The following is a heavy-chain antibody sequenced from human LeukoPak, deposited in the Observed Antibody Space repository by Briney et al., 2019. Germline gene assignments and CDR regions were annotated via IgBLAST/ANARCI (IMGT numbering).Heavy chain of an antibody. Sequence: SETLSLTCTVSGGSISNYWWSWIRQPPGKGLEWIAYVFDSGGTNYNPSLKSRVTISVDTSKKQFSLKLSSVTAADTAVYYCARGYSSSWNYFDYWGQGTLVTVSS. J-gene: IGHJ4*02. CDR1: GGSISNYW. V-gene: IGHV4-59*01. CDR3: ARGYSSSWNYFDY. CDR2: VFDSGGT. D-gene: IGHD6-13*01.